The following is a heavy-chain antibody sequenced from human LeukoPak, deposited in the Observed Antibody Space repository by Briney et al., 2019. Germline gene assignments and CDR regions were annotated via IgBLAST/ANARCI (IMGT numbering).Heavy chain of an antibody. CDR1: GFTLSVYW. CDR2: INSDGSST. V-gene: IGHV3-74*01. CDR3: AKDLNGGFGELLSSYFDY. D-gene: IGHD3-10*01. Sequence: GGSLRLSCAASGFTLSVYWMHWVRQAPGKGLVWVSRINSDGSSTNYADSVKGRFTISRDNSKNTLYLQMNSLRAEDTAAYYCAKDLNGGFGELLSSYFDYWGQGTLVTVSS. J-gene: IGHJ4*02.